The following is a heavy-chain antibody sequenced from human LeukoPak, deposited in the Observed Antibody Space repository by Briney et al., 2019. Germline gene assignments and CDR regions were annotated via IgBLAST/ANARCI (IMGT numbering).Heavy chain of an antibody. J-gene: IGHJ6*02. CDR3: ARVGTVTHYYYYYGMDV. Sequence: PGGSLRLSCAASGFTFSSYAMHWVRQAPGKGLEWVAVISYDGSNKYYADSVKGRFTISRDNSKNTLYLQMNSLRAEDTAVYYCARVGTVTHYYYYYGMDVWGQGTTVTVSS. CDR2: ISYDGSNK. CDR1: GFTFSSYA. D-gene: IGHD4-17*01. V-gene: IGHV3-30-3*01.